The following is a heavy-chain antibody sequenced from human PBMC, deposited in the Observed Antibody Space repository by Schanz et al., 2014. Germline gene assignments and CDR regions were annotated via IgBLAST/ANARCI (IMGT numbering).Heavy chain of an antibody. J-gene: IGHJ6*02. CDR2: IYSDGRT. CDR1: GFTVSSNY. D-gene: IGHD1-26*01. Sequence: EVQLVESGGGLIQPGGSLRLSCVASGFTVSSNYMSWVRQAPGKGLEWVSVIYSDGRTYYGDSVKGRFTISRDNSKNTLSVQMNSLRAEDTAVYYCAKGVGEYYHYYGMDVWGQGTTVTVSS. V-gene: IGHV3-53*01. CDR3: AKGVGEYYHYYGMDV.